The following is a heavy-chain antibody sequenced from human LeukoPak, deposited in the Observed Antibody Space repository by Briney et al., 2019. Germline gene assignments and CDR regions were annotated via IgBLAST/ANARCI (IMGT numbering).Heavy chain of an antibody. CDR3: ARDSGYCGGDSCGMDV. V-gene: IGHV3-30*02. CDR1: GFTFSSYG. J-gene: IGHJ6*02. Sequence: GGSLRLSCAASGFTFSSYGMHWVRQAPGKGLEWVAFIRYDESNKYYADSVKGRFTISRDNAKNSLYLQMNSLRAEDTAVYYCARDSGYCGGDSCGMDVWGQGTTVTVSS. D-gene: IGHD2-21*01. CDR2: IRYDESNK.